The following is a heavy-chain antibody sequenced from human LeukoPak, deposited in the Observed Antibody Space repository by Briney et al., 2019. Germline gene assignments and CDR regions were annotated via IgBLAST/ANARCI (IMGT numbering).Heavy chain of an antibody. CDR3: ARDGRVGEFLSSPGY. J-gene: IGHJ4*02. V-gene: IGHV3-48*01. CDR2: IDPSSSTI. Sequence: GGSLRLSCATSGFIFSTYRMNSVRQAPGKGLECISFIDPSSSTIYYADSVKGRFTISRDNAKNSLYLHMNSLRAEDTAIYYCARDGRVGEFLSSPGYWGQGTRVTVSS. D-gene: IGHD3-10*01. CDR1: GFIFSTYR.